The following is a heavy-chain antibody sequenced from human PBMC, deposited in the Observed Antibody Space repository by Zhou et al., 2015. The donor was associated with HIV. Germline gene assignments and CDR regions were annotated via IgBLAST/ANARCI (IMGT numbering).Heavy chain of an antibody. V-gene: IGHV1-2*04. Sequence: QVQLVQSGAEVKKPGASVKVSCKASGYTFTGYYMHWVRQAPGQGLEWMGWINPNSGGTNYAQKFQGWVTMTRDTSISTAYMELSRLRSDDTAVYYCARGYCSSTSCYTGYYYYGMDVWGQGTTVTVSS. D-gene: IGHD2-2*02. CDR2: INPNSGGT. J-gene: IGHJ6*02. CDR3: ARGYCSSTSCYTGYYYYGMDV. CDR1: GYTFTGYY.